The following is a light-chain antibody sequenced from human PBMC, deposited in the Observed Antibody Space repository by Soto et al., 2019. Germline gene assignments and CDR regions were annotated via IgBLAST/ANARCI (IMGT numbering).Light chain of an antibody. Sequence: SYELTQPPSVSVAPGKTARITCGGNNIGSKSVHWYQQKPGQAPVLVIYYDSERPSGIPERFSGSNSGNTATLTISRVEAGDEADYYCQVWDSSSDHVVFVGGTKVTVL. CDR1: NIGSKS. CDR2: YDS. CDR3: QVWDSSSDHVV. J-gene: IGLJ2*01. V-gene: IGLV3-21*04.